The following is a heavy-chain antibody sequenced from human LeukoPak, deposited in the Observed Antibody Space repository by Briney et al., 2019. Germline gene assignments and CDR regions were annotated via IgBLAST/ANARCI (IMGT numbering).Heavy chain of an antibody. D-gene: IGHD1-1*01. CDR3: AKPSPVPIWNYFDY. V-gene: IGHV3-30*02. CDR1: GFTFKDYG. CDR2: MQSNAITK. Sequence: PGGFLRLSCAASGFTFKDYGMYWVRQAPGKGLEWVSYMQSNAITKHYADSVRGRFTISRDNWKNTLFLEMNNLRGEDTAVYFCAKPSPVPIWNYFDYWGHGTRVTVSS. J-gene: IGHJ4*01.